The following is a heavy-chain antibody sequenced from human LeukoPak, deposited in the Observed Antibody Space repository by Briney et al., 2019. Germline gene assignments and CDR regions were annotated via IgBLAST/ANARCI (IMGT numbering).Heavy chain of an antibody. J-gene: IGHJ4*02. CDR2: IYHSGST. Sequence: SQTLSLTCAVSGGSISSGGYFWSWIRQPPGEGLEWIGYIYHSGSTYYNPSLKSRVTISVDRSKNQFSLKLSSVTAADTAVYYCARGPGEQLGEYCDYWGQGTLVTVSS. CDR3: ARGPGEQLGEYCDY. CDR1: GGSISSGGYF. D-gene: IGHD6-6*01. V-gene: IGHV4-30-2*01.